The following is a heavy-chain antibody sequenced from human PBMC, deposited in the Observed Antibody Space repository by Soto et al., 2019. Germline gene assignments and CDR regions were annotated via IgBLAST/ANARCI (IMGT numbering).Heavy chain of an antibody. CDR1: GYSFGSHG. Sequence: VGSLRLSCAGSGYSFGSHGIHWVRQAPGKGLEWLAIVWYDGSKEYYADSVKGRFTVSRDNSINTAYLQVNSLRGDDTAVYYCARKDGYRPDCWGQGTLVTVSS. D-gene: IGHD3-16*02. V-gene: IGHV3-33*01. CDR2: VWYDGSKE. CDR3: ARKDGYRPDC. J-gene: IGHJ4*02.